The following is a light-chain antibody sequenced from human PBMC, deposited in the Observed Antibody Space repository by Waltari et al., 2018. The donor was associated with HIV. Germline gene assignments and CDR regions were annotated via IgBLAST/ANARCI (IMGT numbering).Light chain of an antibody. J-gene: IGKJ1*01. CDR1: QKILFSSTNKNY. CDR2: LAS. Sequence: DIVLTQSPDSLAVSLGERDTMNCKSSQKILFSSTNKNYLSWYQQRPGQPPRLLIYLASSRESGVPERFTGSGYGTNFTLTNIRLQAGEVAVYFCQQYYSTPRTFGQGTKV. V-gene: IGKV4-1*01. CDR3: QQYYSTPRT.